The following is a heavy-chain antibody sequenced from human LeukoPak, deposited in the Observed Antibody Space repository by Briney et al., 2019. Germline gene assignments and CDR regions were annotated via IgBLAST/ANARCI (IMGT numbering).Heavy chain of an antibody. V-gene: IGHV4-39*07. CDR2: IYYSGST. D-gene: IGHD6-6*01. J-gene: IGHJ5*02. CDR3: AVSAAALFDP. CDR1: GGSISSSSYY. Sequence: KPSETLSLTCTVSGGSISSSSYYWGWIRQPPGKGLEWIGSIYYSGSTYYNPSLKSRVTISVDTSKNQFSLKLSSVTAADTAVYYCAVSAAALFDPWGQGTLVTVSS.